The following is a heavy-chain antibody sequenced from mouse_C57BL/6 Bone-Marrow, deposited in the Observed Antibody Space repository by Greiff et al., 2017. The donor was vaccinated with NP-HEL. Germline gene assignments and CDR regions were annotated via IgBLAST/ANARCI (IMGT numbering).Heavy chain of an antibody. D-gene: IGHD3-2*02. CDR1: GFTFSSYG. CDR2: ISSGGSYT. CDR3: ARRTAQATGSYYFDY. Sequence: EVQLVESGGDLVKPGGSLKLSCAASGFTFSSYGMSWVRQTPDKRLEWVATISSGGSYTYYPDSVKGRFTISRDNAKNTLYLQMSSLKSEDTAMYYCARRTAQATGSYYFDYWGQGTTLTVSS. J-gene: IGHJ2*01. V-gene: IGHV5-6*01.